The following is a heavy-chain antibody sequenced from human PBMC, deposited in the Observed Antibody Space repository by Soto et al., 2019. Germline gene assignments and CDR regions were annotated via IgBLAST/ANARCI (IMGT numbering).Heavy chain of an antibody. D-gene: IGHD5-18*01. CDR3: ARDTREYSYGSSLDY. J-gene: IGHJ4*02. Sequence: PGGSLRLSCAASGFTFSSYAMHWVRQAPGKGLEWVAVISYDGSNKYYADSVKGRFTISRDNSKNTLYLQMNSLRAEDTAVYYCARDTREYSYGSSLDYWGEGTMVTV. CDR2: ISYDGSNK. V-gene: IGHV3-30-3*01. CDR1: GFTFSSYA.